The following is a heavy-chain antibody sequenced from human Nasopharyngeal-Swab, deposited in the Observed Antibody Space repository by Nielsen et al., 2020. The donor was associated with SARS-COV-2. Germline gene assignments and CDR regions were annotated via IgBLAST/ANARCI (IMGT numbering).Heavy chain of an antibody. CDR1: GFTFSSCA. CDR3: AKDQGGSSWYGGAYYYYGMDV. D-gene: IGHD6-13*01. J-gene: IGHJ6*02. CDR2: ISGSGGST. Sequence: GESLKISCAASGFTFSSCAMSWVRQAPGKGLEWVSAISGSGGSTYYADSVKGRFTISRDNSKNTLYLQMNSLRAEDTAVYYCAKDQGGSSWYGGAYYYYGMDVWGQGTTVTVSS. V-gene: IGHV3-23*01.